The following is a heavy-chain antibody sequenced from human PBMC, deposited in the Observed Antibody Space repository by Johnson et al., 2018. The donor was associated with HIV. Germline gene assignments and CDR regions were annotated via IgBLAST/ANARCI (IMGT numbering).Heavy chain of an antibody. J-gene: IGHJ3*02. CDR3: ARGWELLTPAFDI. CDR2: ISSNGGST. CDR1: GFTFSSYA. V-gene: IGHV3-64*01. D-gene: IGHD1-26*01. Sequence: VQLVESGGGLVQPGGSLRLSCAASGFTFSSYAMHWVRQAPGQGLEYVSAISSNGGSTYYAHSVKGRFTISRDNSKNTLYLQMGSLRAEDMAVDYCARGWELLTPAFDIWGQGTMVTVSS.